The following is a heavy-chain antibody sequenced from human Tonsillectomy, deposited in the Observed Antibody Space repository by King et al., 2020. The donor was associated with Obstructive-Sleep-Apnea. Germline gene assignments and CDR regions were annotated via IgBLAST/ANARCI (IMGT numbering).Heavy chain of an antibody. J-gene: IGHJ6*02. V-gene: IGHV1-69*01. D-gene: IGHD6-19*01. CDR3: ARDRDSSGWYATGMDV. CDR1: GGTFSSYA. Sequence: VQLVESGAEVKKPGSSVKVSCKASGGTFSSYAISWLRQAPGQGLEWMVGIIPIFGTANYAQKFQGRVTITADESTRPAYMELSSLRSEDTAVYYCARDRDSSGWYATGMDVWGQGTTVTVSS. CDR2: IIPIFGTA.